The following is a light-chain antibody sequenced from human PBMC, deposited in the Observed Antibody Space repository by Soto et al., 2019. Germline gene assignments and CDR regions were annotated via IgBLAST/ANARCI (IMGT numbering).Light chain of an antibody. Sequence: IQLTQSPSSLSASVGDRVTITCRASQGISSYLAWYQKKPGKAPKFLIYAASTLQRGVPSRLSGSGSGTDFTLTISSLQPEDFATYFCQQLNSYPPTFGKGTELEIK. CDR1: QGISSY. V-gene: IGKV1-9*01. CDR3: QQLNSYPPT. J-gene: IGKJ2*01. CDR2: AAS.